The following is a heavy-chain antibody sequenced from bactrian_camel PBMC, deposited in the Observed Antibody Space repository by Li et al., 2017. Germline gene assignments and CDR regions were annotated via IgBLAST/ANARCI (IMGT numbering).Heavy chain of an antibody. CDR1: GFTFSTYA. D-gene: IGHD1*01. J-gene: IGHJ4*01. CDR2: INSGAGST. CDR3: TKDYVEGLGIDY. V-gene: IGHV3S1*01. Sequence: HVQLVESGRGLVQPGGSLRLSCTASGFTFSTYAMYWVRQAPGKGLEWVSGINSGAGSTYYADSVKGRFTISRDDAKNTLYLQLNSLKTEDTAMYYCTKDYVEGLGIDYWGQGTQVTVS.